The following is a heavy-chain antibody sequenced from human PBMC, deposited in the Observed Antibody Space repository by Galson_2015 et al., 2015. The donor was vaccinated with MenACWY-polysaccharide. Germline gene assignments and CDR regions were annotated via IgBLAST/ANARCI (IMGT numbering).Heavy chain of an antibody. CDR1: GFTFSNYF. CDR2: VTSSGDAT. V-gene: IGHV3-23*01. CDR3: SRYCSGIRCYSGLDY. D-gene: IGHD2-15*01. J-gene: IGHJ4*02. Sequence: SLRLSCAASGFTFSNYFMTWVRQAPGKGLEWVSTVTSSGDATYYADSVKGRFTISRDNSRYTLYLQMNSLRAEDTAVYYCSRYCSGIRCYSGLDYWGQGTLFTVSS.